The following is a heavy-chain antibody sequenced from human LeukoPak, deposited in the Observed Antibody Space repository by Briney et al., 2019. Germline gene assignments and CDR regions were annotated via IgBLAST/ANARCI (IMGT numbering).Heavy chain of an antibody. CDR3: ATEGSSTWFDH. Sequence: PGGSLRLSCAASGLSFSSYTMNWVRQAPGKGLEWVSSIRGTSSYIYYADSVKGRFTISRDNAKNSLYLQMNSLRAEDTAVYYCATEGSSTWFDHWGQGTLVTVSS. CDR1: GLSFSSYT. CDR2: IRGTSSYI. J-gene: IGHJ5*02. V-gene: IGHV3-21*01. D-gene: IGHD6-13*01.